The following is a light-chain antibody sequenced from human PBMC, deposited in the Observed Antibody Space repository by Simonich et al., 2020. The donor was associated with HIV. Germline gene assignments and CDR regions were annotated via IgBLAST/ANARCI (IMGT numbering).Light chain of an antibody. V-gene: IGKV1-12*01. CDR3: QQYYSTPLT. CDR2: AAS. Sequence: DIQMTQSPSSVSASVGDRVTITCRASQGISSWLVWYQQRPAKAPKLLIYAASTLQSGVPSRFSGSGSGTDFTFTISSLQPEDIATYYCQQYYSTPLTFGGGTKVEIK. J-gene: IGKJ4*01. CDR1: QGISSW.